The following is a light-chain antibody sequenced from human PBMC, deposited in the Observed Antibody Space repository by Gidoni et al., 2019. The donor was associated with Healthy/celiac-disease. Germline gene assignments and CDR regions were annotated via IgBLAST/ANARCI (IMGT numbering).Light chain of an antibody. CDR2: DAS. CDR3: QQRSNWPRT. V-gene: IGKV3-11*01. J-gene: IGKJ1*01. CDR1: QSVSSY. Sequence: EIVLTQSPATLSLSPGERATLSCRASQSVSSYLALYQQKPGQAPRLLIYDASNRATGIPARFSGSGSGTYFTLTISSLEPEDFAVYYCQQRSNWPRTFXQXTKVEIK.